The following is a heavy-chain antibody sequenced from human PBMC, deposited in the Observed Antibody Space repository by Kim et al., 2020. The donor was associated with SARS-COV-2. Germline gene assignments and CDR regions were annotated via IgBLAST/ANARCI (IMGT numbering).Heavy chain of an antibody. CDR1: GFTFSNAW. J-gene: IGHJ4*02. D-gene: IGHD2-21*02. CDR3: TTVEDFMYCGGDCYPNCFDY. V-gene: IGHV3-15*01. CDR2: IKSKTDGGTT. Sequence: GGSLRLSCAASGFTFSNAWMSWVRQAPGKGLEWVGRIKSKTDGGTTDYAAPVKGRFTISRDDSKNTLYLQMNSLKTEDTAVYYCTTVEDFMYCGGDCYPNCFDYWGQGTLVTVSS.